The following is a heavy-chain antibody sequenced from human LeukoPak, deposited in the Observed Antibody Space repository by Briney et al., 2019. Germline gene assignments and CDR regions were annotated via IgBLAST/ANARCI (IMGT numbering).Heavy chain of an antibody. Sequence: ASVKVSCKASGCTFTGYYMHWVRQAPGQGLEWMGWINPNSGGTNYAQKFQGRVTMTRDTSISTAYMELSRLRSDDTAVYYCARGAYGDYAVDYWGQGTLVTVSS. V-gene: IGHV1-2*02. CDR1: GCTFTGYY. J-gene: IGHJ4*02. CDR2: INPNSGGT. CDR3: ARGAYGDYAVDY. D-gene: IGHD4-17*01.